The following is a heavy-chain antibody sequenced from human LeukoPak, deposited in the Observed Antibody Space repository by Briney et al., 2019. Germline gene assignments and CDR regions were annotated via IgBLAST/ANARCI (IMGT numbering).Heavy chain of an antibody. J-gene: IGHJ3*02. CDR3: ARLLGYCSSTNCDGAFDI. V-gene: IGHV5-51*01. D-gene: IGHD2-2*01. Sequence: GESLQISCHGSGYSFTSYCIAWVRQMTGKGLEWMGIIRPGDSGTRYSPAFQGQVSISANKSISTAYLQWSSLKASDTAMYYCARLLGYCSSTNCDGAFDIWGQGTMVTVSS. CDR1: GYSFTSYC. CDR2: IRPGDSGT.